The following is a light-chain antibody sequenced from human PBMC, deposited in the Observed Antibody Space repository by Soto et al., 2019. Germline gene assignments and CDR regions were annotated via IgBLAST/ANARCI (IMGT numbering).Light chain of an antibody. CDR1: QSVSNNY. CDR3: QQRSKWPIT. Sequence: IVLTQSPGTLSLSPGERATLSCRASQSVSNNYLAWYQQKPGQAPRLLIYGASSRATGIPARFSGSGPGTDFTLTISSLEPEDFAVYYCQQRSKWPITFGQGTRLEIK. V-gene: IGKV3D-20*02. J-gene: IGKJ5*01. CDR2: GAS.